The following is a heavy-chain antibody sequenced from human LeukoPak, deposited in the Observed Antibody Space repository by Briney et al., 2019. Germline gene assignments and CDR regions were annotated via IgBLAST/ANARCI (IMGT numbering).Heavy chain of an antibody. Sequence: GGSLRLSCAASGFTFSSYEMNWVRQAPGKGLEWVSYISSSGSTIYYADSVKGRFTISRDNAKNSLYLQMNSLRAEDTAVYYCAREVNGYVLRGTYNWFDPWGQGTLVTVSS. J-gene: IGHJ5*02. CDR3: AREVNGYVLRGTYNWFDP. CDR2: ISSSGSTI. V-gene: IGHV3-48*03. CDR1: GFTFSSYE. D-gene: IGHD5-12*01.